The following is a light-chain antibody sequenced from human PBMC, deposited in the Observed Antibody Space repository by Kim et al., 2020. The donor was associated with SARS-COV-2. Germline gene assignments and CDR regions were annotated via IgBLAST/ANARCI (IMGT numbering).Light chain of an antibody. J-gene: IGKJ4*01. CDR1: QGISTY. CDR2: AAS. Sequence: IQLTQSPSSLSASVGDRVTITCRASQGISTYLVWYQQKPGKVPKLLIYAASTLQSGVPSRFSGSGSGTDFTLTISSLQPEDFATYYCQQLNSSPLTFGGGTKLEI. CDR3: QQLNSSPLT. V-gene: IGKV1-9*01.